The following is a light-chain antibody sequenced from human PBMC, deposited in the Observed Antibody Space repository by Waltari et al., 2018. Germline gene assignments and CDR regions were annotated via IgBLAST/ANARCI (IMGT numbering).Light chain of an antibody. V-gene: IGLV2-8*01. CDR3: TSYAGKNILV. Sequence: QSVLTQPPSASGSLGQSVTISCTGARSNVGVYNFVSWYQQHPGKAPKLIIYEVNKRPSGVPDIFSGSKSGNTAALTVSGLLAEDEADYYCTSYAGKNILVFGGGTNLTVL. CDR2: EVN. CDR1: RSNVGVYNF. J-gene: IGLJ3*02.